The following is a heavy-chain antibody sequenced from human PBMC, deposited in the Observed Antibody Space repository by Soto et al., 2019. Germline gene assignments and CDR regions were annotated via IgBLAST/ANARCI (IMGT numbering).Heavy chain of an antibody. CDR2: INPNSGGT. Sequence: QVQLVQSGAEVKKPGASVKVSCKASGYTFTGYYMHWVRQAPGQGLEWMGWINPNSGGTNYAQKFQGWVTMTRDTSISTAYMELSRLRSDDTAVYYCARGDVTGPYYDFWSGYGMDVWGQGTTVTVSS. CDR3: ARGDVTGPYYDFWSGYGMDV. V-gene: IGHV1-2*04. D-gene: IGHD3-3*01. J-gene: IGHJ6*02. CDR1: GYTFTGYY.